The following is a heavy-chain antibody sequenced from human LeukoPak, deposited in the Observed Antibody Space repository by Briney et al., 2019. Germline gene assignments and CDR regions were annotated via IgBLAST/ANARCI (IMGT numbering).Heavy chain of an antibody. CDR2: ISSSSSSI. V-gene: IGHV3-48*02. D-gene: IGHD3-22*01. CDR3: AKDPYYDSSGDY. J-gene: IGHJ4*02. Sequence: GTSLRLSCAASGFAFTSYGMHWVRQAPGKGLEWVSYISSSSSSINYADSVKGRFTISRDNAKNSLYLQMNSLRDEDTAAYYCAKDPYYDSSGDYWGQGTLVTVSS. CDR1: GFAFTSYG.